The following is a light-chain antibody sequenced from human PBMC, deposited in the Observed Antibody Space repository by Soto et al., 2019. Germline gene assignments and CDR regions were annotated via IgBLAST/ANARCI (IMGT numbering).Light chain of an antibody. CDR2: NDS. CDR3: QVYYSSDHLYV. Sequence: SYELTQPPAVSVAPGETARITCGENNIGRKTVHWYQQKAGQAPVLVIYNDSDRPSGIPERFSGSNSGNTATLTISRVEDGDEADYYCQVYYSSDHLYVFGSGTKVTVL. V-gene: IGLV3-21*01. J-gene: IGLJ1*01. CDR1: NIGRKT.